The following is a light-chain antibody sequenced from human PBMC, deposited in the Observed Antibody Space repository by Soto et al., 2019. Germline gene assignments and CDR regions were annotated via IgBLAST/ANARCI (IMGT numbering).Light chain of an antibody. CDR3: ISYTSSSTPVV. J-gene: IGLJ2*01. CDR1: SSDVGGYNY. Sequence: QSALTQPASVYGSPGQSITISCAGTSSDVGGYNYVSWYQQHPGKAPKLMIYDVSKRPSGVSNRFSGSKYGNTASLTISGLPAEDEADYYCISYTSSSTPVVFGGGTKLTVL. V-gene: IGLV2-14*01. CDR2: DVS.